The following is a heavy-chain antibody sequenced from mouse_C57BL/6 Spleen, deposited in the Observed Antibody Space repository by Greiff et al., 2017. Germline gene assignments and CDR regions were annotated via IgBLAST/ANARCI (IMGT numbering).Heavy chain of an antibody. CDR2: ISSGSSTI. V-gene: IGHV5-17*01. D-gene: IGHD1-1*01. CDR3: ARDDYGSSRAMDY. J-gene: IGHJ4*01. CDR1: GFTFSDYG. Sequence: EVKLVESGGGLVKPGGSLKLSCAASGFTFSDYGMHWVRQAPEKGLEWVAYISSGSSTIYYADTVKGRFTISRDNAKNTLFLQMTSLSSEDTAMYYCARDDYGSSRAMDYWGQGTSVTVSS.